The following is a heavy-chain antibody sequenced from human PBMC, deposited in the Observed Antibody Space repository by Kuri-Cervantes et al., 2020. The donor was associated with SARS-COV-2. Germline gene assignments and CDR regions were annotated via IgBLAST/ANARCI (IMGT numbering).Heavy chain of an antibody. CDR1: GGSISGYY. CDR3: ARHPRLEASRNYYFDY. V-gene: IGHV4-59*08. Sequence: SETLSLTCSVSGGSISGYYWSWLRQPPGKGLEWIAYMYNTADTYSNPSLSSRVTISLDTTKSLVSLKLTSVTAADTAVYFCARHPRLEASRNYYFDYWGQGIRVTVSS. J-gene: IGHJ4*02. CDR2: MYNTADT.